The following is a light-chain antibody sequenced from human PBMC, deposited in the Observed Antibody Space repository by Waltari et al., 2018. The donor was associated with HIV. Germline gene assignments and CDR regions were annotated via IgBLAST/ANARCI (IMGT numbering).Light chain of an antibody. Sequence: QSVLTQPPSASGPAGPSVTFPCSRTSSTLGRTTVSSYQQGPGTASKCLIYSNYRRPSGVPDRFSGSKSGTSASLAISGLQSEDEADYYCAAWDGNGHWVFGGGTKLTVL. CDR3: AAWDGNGHWV. V-gene: IGLV1-44*01. CDR2: SNY. J-gene: IGLJ3*02. CDR1: SSTLGRTT.